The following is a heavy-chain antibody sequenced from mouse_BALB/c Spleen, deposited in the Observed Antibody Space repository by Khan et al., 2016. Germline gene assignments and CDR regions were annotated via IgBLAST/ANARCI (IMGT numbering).Heavy chain of an antibody. CDR3: ARSSGEWFAY. V-gene: IGHV14-3*02. CDR2: IDPANGNT. CDR1: DFNIKDTY. Sequence: VQLKQSGAELVKPGASVKLSCTASDFNIKDTYMHWVKQRPEQGLEWIGRIDPANGNTKYDPKFQGKATITADTSSNTAYLQLSSLTSEDTAVYGCARSSGEWFAYWGQGTLVTVSA. J-gene: IGHJ3*01.